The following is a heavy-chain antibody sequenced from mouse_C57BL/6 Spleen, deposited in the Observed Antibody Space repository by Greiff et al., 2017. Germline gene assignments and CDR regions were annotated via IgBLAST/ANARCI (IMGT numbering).Heavy chain of an antibody. CDR2: INPNYGTT. Sequence: EVQLQQSGPELVKPGASVKISCKASGYSFTDYNMNWVKQSNGKSLEWIGVINPNYGTTSYNQKFKGKATLTVDQSSSTAYMQLSSLTSEDSAVYYCVPYGNYVDYYDMDYWGQGTSVTVSS. D-gene: IGHD2-1*01. CDR3: VPYGNYVDYYDMDY. CDR1: GYSFTDYN. J-gene: IGHJ4*01. V-gene: IGHV1-39*01.